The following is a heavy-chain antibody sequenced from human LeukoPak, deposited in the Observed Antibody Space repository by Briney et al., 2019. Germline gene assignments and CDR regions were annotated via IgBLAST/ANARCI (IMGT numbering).Heavy chain of an antibody. V-gene: IGHV3-30*18. CDR2: ISYDGSNK. D-gene: IGHD5-24*01. CDR3: AKDRRDGYNYHYFDY. J-gene: IGHJ4*02. CDR1: GFTFSSYG. Sequence: GGSLGLSCAASGFTFSSYGMHWVRQAPGKGLEWVAVISYDGSNKYYADSVKGRFTISRDNSKNTLYLQMNSLRAEDTAVYYCAKDRRDGYNYHYFDYWGQGTLVTVSS.